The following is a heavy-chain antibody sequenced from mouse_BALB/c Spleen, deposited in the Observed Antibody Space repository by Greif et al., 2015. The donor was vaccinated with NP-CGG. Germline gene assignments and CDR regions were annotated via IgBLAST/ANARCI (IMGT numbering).Heavy chain of an antibody. Sequence: EVKLMESGGGLVKPGGSLKLSCAASGFTFSSYAMSWVRQSPEKRLEWVAEISSGGSYTCYPDTVTGRFTISRDNAKNTLYLEMSSLRSEDTAMYYCATGYYAMDYWGQGTSVTVSS. V-gene: IGHV5-9-4*01. CDR1: GFTFSSYA. J-gene: IGHJ4*01. CDR3: ATGYYAMDY. D-gene: IGHD4-1*01. CDR2: ISSGGSYT.